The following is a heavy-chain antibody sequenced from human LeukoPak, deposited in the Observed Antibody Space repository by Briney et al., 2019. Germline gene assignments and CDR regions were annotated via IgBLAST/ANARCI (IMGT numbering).Heavy chain of an antibody. CDR1: GFTFSDYY. J-gene: IGHJ4*02. CDR3: ARAGCDYGERYDY. Sequence: GGSLRLSCAASGFTFSDYYMSWIRQAPGKGLEWVSYISSSSSYTNYADSVKGRFTISRDNAKNSLYLQMNSLRAEDTAVYYCARAGCDYGERYDYWGQGTLVTVSS. D-gene: IGHD4-17*01. V-gene: IGHV3-11*05. CDR2: ISSSSSYT.